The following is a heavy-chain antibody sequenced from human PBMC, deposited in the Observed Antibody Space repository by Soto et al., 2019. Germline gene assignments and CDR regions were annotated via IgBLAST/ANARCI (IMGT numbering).Heavy chain of an antibody. V-gene: IGHV3-48*02. Sequence: EVQLVESGGGLVQPGGSLRLSCAASGFTFSSYSMNWVRQAPGKGLEWVSYISSSSSTIYYADSVKGRFTICRDNAKNSLYLQVNSLRDEDTAVYYCARVFYSVAGTGGLDYWGQGTLVTVSS. D-gene: IGHD6-19*01. CDR2: ISSSSSTI. CDR3: ARVFYSVAGTGGLDY. CDR1: GFTFSSYS. J-gene: IGHJ4*02.